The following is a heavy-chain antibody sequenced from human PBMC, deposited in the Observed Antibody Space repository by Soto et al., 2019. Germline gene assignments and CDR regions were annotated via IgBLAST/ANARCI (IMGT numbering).Heavy chain of an antibody. Sequence: QVQLQESGPGLVKPSETLSLTCTVSGGSISSYYWSWIRQPPGKGLEWIGYIYYSGSTNYNPSLKSRVTISVDTSKNQCSLKLSSVTAADTAVYYCARDSGWSTGYYYGMDVWGQGTTVTVSS. CDR3: ARDSGWSTGYYYGMDV. CDR2: IYYSGST. CDR1: GGSISSYY. D-gene: IGHD2-8*02. J-gene: IGHJ6*02. V-gene: IGHV4-59*01.